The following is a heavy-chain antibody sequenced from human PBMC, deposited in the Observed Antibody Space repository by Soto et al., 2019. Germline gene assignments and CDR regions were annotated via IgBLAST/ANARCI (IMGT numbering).Heavy chain of an antibody. Sequence: QLQLQESGPGLVKPSETLSLTCTVSGGSISSSSYYWGWIRQPPGKGLEWIGSIYYSGSTYYNPSLKIRVTISVDTSKNQFSLKLSSVTAADTAVYYCARSSAVAGTRGERFDYWGQGTLVTVSS. V-gene: IGHV4-39*01. D-gene: IGHD6-19*01. CDR1: GGSISSSSYY. CDR2: IYYSGST. CDR3: ARSSAVAGTRGERFDY. J-gene: IGHJ4*02.